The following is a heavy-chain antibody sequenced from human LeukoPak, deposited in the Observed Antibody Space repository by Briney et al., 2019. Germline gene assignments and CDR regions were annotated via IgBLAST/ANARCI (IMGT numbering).Heavy chain of an antibody. CDR2: INHSGST. CDR3: ARGPLGYQLLFNVHYYGMDV. V-gene: IGHV4-34*01. D-gene: IGHD2-2*01. CDR1: GGSFSGYY. Sequence: SETLSLTCAVYGGSFSGYYWSWIRQPPGKGLEWIGEINHSGSTNYNPSLKSRVTISVDTSKNQLSLKLSSVTAADTAVYYCARGPLGYQLLFNVHYYGMDVWGQGTTVTVSS. J-gene: IGHJ6*02.